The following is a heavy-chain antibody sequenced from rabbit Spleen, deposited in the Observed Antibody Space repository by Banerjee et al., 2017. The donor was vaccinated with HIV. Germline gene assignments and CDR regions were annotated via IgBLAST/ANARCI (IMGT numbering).Heavy chain of an antibody. CDR1: GFSLSNNYW. CDR3: TRMTLVSVGWNGAFDP. CDR2: INTITSIT. J-gene: IGHJ2*01. Sequence: QEQLEESGGDLVKPGASLTLTCTASGFSLSNNYWMCWVRQAPGKGPEWIACINTITSITWYASWAKGRFTISKTSSTTVTLQMTSLTAADTATYFCTRMTLVSVGWNGAFDPWGQGTLVTVS. V-gene: IGHV1S45*01. D-gene: IGHD3-3*01.